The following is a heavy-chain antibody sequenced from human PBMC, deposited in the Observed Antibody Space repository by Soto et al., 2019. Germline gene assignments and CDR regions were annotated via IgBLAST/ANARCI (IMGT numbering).Heavy chain of an antibody. CDR1: GGSFSGYY. D-gene: IGHD3-10*01. V-gene: IGHV4-34*01. CDR3: ARHYGSGSYLNN. CDR2: INHRGST. Sequence: PSETLSLTCAVYGGSFSGYYWSWIRQPPGKGLEWIGEINHRGSTNYNPSLKSRVTISVDTSKNQFSLILSSVTAADTAVYYCARHYGSGSYLNNWGQGTLVTVSS. J-gene: IGHJ4*02.